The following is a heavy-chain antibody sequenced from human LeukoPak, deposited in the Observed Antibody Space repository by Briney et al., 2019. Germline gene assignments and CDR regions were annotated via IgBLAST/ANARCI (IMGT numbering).Heavy chain of an antibody. D-gene: IGHD3-3*01. V-gene: IGHV1-24*01. J-gene: IGHJ6*03. CDR3: ATASGYYHYYYYMDV. Sequence: ASVKVSCKVSGYTLTELSMHWVRQTPGKGLEWMGGFDPEDDEAIYAQKFQGRVTMTEDTSTDTAYMELSSLRSEDTAVYYCATASGYYHYYYYMDVWGKGTTVTVSS. CDR1: GYTLTELS. CDR2: FDPEDDEA.